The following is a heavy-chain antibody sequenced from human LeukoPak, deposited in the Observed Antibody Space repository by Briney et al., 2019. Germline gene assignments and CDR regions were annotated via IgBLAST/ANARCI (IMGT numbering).Heavy chain of an antibody. Sequence: GGSLRLSCAASGFTFSSYAMSWARQAPGEGLEWVSAISGSGGSTYYADSVKGRFTISRDNSKNTLYLQMNSLRAEDTAVYYCAKDLSGRLYYFDYWGQGTLVTVSS. CDR2: ISGSGGST. D-gene: IGHD5-12*01. J-gene: IGHJ4*02. V-gene: IGHV3-23*01. CDR3: AKDLSGRLYYFDY. CDR1: GFTFSSYA.